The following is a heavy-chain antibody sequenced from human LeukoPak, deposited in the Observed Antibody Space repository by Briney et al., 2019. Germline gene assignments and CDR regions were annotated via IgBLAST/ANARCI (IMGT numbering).Heavy chain of an antibody. CDR1: GGTFSSYA. CDR2: IIPIFGTA. CDR3: ARAGVANYDILTGYRVPPRYYYGMDV. J-gene: IGHJ6*02. D-gene: IGHD3-9*01. Sequence: SVKVSCKASGGTFSSYAISWVRQAPGQGLEWMGGIIPIFGTANYAQKFQGRVTITADESTSTAYMELSSLRPEDTAVYYCARAGVANYDILTGYRVPPRYYYGMDVWGQGTTVTVSS. V-gene: IGHV1-69*13.